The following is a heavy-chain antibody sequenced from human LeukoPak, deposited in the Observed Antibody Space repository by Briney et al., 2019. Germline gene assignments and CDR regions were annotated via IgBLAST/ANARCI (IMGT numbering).Heavy chain of an antibody. CDR1: GFTFSSYN. V-gene: IGHV3-21*01. D-gene: IGHD3-22*01. Sequence: GGSLRLSCAASGFTFSSYNMNWVRQAPGKGLEWVSSITSGSSYIYYADSVKGRFTISRDNAKNSLYLQMNSLRAEDTAVYYCARSSGFYWGQGTLVTASS. CDR2: ITSGSSYI. J-gene: IGHJ4*02. CDR3: ARSSGFY.